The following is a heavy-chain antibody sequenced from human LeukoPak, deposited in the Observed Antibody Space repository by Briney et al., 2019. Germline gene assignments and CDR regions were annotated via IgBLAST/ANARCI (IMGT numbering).Heavy chain of an antibody. D-gene: IGHD5-24*01. CDR2: IKQDGSKK. CDR3: TRVGYIDEGIDY. J-gene: IGHJ4*02. Sequence: GGSLRLSCVASGFPFSSYWMTWVRQAPGKGLEWVANIKQDGSKKSYVDSVKGRFTISRDNAKNSLYLQMNSLGAEDTAIYYCTRVGYIDEGIDYWGQGTLVTASS. CDR1: GFPFSSYW. V-gene: IGHV3-7*04.